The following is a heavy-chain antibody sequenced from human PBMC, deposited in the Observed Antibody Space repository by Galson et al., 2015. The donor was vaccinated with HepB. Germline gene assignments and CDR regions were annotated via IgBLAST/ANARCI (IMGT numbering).Heavy chain of an antibody. D-gene: IGHD4-17*01. Sequence: SLRLSCAASGFTFSSYGMHWVRQAPGKGLEWVAVIWYDGSNKYYADSVKGRFTISRDNSKNTLYLQMNSLRAEDTAVYYCARDRDYGDTYYYGMDVWGQGTTVTVSS. J-gene: IGHJ6*02. CDR2: IWYDGSNK. CDR1: GFTFSSYG. CDR3: ARDRDYGDTYYYGMDV. V-gene: IGHV3-33*01.